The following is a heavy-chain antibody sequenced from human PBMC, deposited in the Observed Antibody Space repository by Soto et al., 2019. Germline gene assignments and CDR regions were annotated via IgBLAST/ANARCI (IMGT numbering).Heavy chain of an antibody. CDR3: ARVQYSSSWYFSYGMDV. CDR2: TYYRSKWYN. J-gene: IGHJ6*02. V-gene: IGHV6-1*01. Sequence: PSQTLSLTCATSGDSVSSNSAAWNWIRQSPSRGLEWLGRTYYRSKWYNDYAVSVKSRITINPDTSKNQFSLQLNSVTPEDTAVYYCARVQYSSSWYFSYGMDVWGQGTTVTVSS. D-gene: IGHD6-13*01. CDR1: GDSVSSNSAA.